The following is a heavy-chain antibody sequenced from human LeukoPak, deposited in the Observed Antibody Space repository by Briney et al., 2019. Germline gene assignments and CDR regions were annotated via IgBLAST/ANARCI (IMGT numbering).Heavy chain of an antibody. J-gene: IGHJ4*02. CDR3: ARGPAEIDY. CDR1: GGSFSGYY. D-gene: IGHD5-24*01. Sequence: SETLSLTCAVYGGSFSGYYWSWIRQPPGKGLEWIGEINHSGSTNYNPSLKGRVTISVDTSKNQFSLKLSSVTAADTAVYYCARGPAEIDYWGQGTLVTVSS. CDR2: INHSGST. V-gene: IGHV4-34*01.